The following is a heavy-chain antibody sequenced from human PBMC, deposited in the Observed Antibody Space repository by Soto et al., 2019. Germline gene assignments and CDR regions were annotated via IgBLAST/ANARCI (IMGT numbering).Heavy chain of an antibody. Sequence: QVQLQESGPGLVKPSETLSLTCTVSGGSISSYYWSWIRQPPGKGLEWIGYIYYSGSTNYNPSLKRRVTISVDTSKNQFSLKLSSVTAADTAVYYCARGDCSGGTCYLGYYYMDVWGKGTTVTVSS. D-gene: IGHD2-15*01. CDR2: IYYSGST. V-gene: IGHV4-59*01. J-gene: IGHJ6*03. CDR3: ARGDCSGGTCYLGYYYMDV. CDR1: GGSISSYY.